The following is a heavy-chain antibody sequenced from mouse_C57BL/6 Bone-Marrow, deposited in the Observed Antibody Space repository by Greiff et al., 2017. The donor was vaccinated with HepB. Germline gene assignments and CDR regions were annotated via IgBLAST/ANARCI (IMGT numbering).Heavy chain of an antibody. CDR2: ISYDGSN. CDR3: AREGLRRYFDY. V-gene: IGHV3-6*01. D-gene: IGHD2-4*01. J-gene: IGHJ2*01. CDR1: GYSITSGYY. Sequence: EVQLQESGPGLVKPSQSLSLTCSVTGYSITSGYYWNWIRQFPGNKLEWMGYISYDGSNNYNPSLKNRISITRDTSKNQFFLKLNSVTTEDTATYYCAREGLRRYFDYWGQGTTLTVSS.